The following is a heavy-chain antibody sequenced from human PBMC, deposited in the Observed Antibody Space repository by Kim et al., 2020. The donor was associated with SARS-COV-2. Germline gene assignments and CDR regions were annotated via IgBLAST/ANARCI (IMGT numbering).Heavy chain of an antibody. V-gene: IGHV4-61*02. CDR3: AREGVEMATTPYFDY. CDR2: IYTSGST. J-gene: IGHJ4*02. Sequence: SETLSLTCTVSGGSISSGSYYWSWIRQPAGKGLEWIGRIYTSGSTNYNPSLKSRVTISVDTSKNQFSLKLSSVTAADTAVYYCAREGVEMATTPYFDYWGQGTLVTVSS. D-gene: IGHD5-12*01. CDR1: GGSISSGSYY.